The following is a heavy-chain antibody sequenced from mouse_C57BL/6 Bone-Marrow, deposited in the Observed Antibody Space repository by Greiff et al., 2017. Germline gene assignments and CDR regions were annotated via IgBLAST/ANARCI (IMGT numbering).Heavy chain of an antibody. CDR1: GYTFTSSW. D-gene: IGHD1-1*01. CDR3: ARRLLRSYFDY. CDR2: IDPSDIYT. V-gene: IGHV1-69*01. Sequence: QVQLQQPGAELVMPGASVKLSCKASGYTFTSSWMHWVKQRPGQGLEWIGEIDPSDIYTHYSQKFKGTSTLTVDKSSSTAYMQLSSLTSEGSAVYYCARRLLRSYFDYWGQGTTLTVSS. J-gene: IGHJ2*01.